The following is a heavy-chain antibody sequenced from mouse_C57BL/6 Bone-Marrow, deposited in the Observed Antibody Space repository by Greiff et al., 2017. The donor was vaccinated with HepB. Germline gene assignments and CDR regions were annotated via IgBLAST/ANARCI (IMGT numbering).Heavy chain of an antibody. J-gene: IGHJ2*01. Sequence: VQLQQPGAELVKPGASVKLSCKASGYTFTSYWMQWVKQRPGQGLEWIGEIDPSDSYTNYNQKFKGKATLTVDTSSSTAYMQLSSLTSEDSAVYYCARGGRGNFDYWGQGTTRTVSS. CDR3: ARGGRGNFDY. CDR2: IDPSDSYT. D-gene: IGHD1-1*01. CDR1: GYTFTSYW. V-gene: IGHV1-50*01.